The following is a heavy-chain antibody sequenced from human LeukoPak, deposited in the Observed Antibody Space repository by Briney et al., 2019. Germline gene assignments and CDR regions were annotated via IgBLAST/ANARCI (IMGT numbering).Heavy chain of an antibody. Sequence: PGGSLRLSCAASGFTFSSYAMSWVRQAPGKGLEWVSAISGSGGSTYYADSVKGRFTISRDKSKNTVYLQMNSLRAEDTALYYCAKEAWATVTPDYWGQGTLVTVSS. V-gene: IGHV3-23*01. CDR1: GFTFSSYA. D-gene: IGHD4-17*01. CDR2: ISGSGGST. CDR3: AKEAWATVTPDY. J-gene: IGHJ4*02.